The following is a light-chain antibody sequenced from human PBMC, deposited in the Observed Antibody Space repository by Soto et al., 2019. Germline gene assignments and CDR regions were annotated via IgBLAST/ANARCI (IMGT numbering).Light chain of an antibody. Sequence: DIVMTQSPDSLAVSLGERATINCKSSQTVLSNSNNKNFLAWYQMKPGQPPKLLISWASTRESGVPDRFSGSGSVTDFSLTISSLQAEDVAVYYCQQYYSGRGFGQGTKVEIK. CDR3: QQYYSGRG. CDR2: WAS. CDR1: QTVLSNSNNKNF. J-gene: IGKJ1*01. V-gene: IGKV4-1*01.